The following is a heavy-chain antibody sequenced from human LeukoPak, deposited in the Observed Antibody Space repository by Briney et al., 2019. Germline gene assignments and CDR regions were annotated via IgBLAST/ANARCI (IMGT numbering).Heavy chain of an antibody. CDR1: GFTFSNYG. Sequence: GRSLRLSCAASGFTFSNYGMHWVRQAPGKGLESVSAISSNGGSTYYANSVKGRFTISRDNSKNTLYLQMGSLRAEDLAVYYCARDFGLTGKVDYWGQGTLVTVSS. CDR2: ISSNGGST. V-gene: IGHV3-64*01. D-gene: IGHD1-20*01. CDR3: ARDFGLTGKVDY. J-gene: IGHJ4*02.